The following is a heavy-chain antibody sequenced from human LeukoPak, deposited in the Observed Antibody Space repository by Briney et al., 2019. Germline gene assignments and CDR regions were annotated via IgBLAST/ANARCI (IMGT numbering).Heavy chain of an antibody. J-gene: IGHJ4*02. Sequence: SSVKVSCKASGGTLSSYTISWVRQAPGQGLEWMGRIIPILGIANYAQKFQGRVTITADKSTSTAYMELSSLRSEDTAVYYCARDLWQQLPDYWGQGTLVTVSS. CDR1: GGTLSSYT. CDR2: IIPILGIA. V-gene: IGHV1-69*04. CDR3: ARDLWQQLPDY. D-gene: IGHD6-13*01.